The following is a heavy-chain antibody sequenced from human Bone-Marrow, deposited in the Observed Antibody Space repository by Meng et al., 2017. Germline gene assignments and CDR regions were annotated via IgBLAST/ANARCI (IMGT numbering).Heavy chain of an antibody. D-gene: IGHD6-13*01. CDR2: VSGSGAST. J-gene: IGHJ6*02. CDR1: EFTFSNYA. V-gene: IGHV3-23*01. Sequence: GGSLRLSCAASEFTFSNYAMSWVRQAPGKGLEWVSAVSGSGASTYYADSVKGRFTISRDNAKNTLYLQMNSLRAEDTAVYYCARGGSSWYFYLETSYGMDVCGQGTTVTVSS. CDR3: ARGGSSWYFYLETSYGMDV.